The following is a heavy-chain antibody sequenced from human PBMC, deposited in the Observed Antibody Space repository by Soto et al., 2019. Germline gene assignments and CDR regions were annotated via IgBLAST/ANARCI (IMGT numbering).Heavy chain of an antibody. D-gene: IGHD3-10*01. CDR2: VGVSGATT. CDR3: AKFRAGLGSQTDS. V-gene: IGHV3-23*01. Sequence: GGSLRLSCAASGFTFSSYGMHWVRQAPGKGLEWVSTVGVSGATTYYTDSVKGRFTISRDNSNNTLFLQMHSLRAEDTAIYYCAKFRAGLGSQTDSWGQGTLVTVSS. J-gene: IGHJ4*02. CDR1: GFTFSSYG.